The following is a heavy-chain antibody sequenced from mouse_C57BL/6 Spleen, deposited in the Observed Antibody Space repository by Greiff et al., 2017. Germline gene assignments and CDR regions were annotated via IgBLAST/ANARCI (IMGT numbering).Heavy chain of an antibody. CDR1: GFTFSDYG. V-gene: IGHV5-17*01. CDR3: ASGDGYYVFAY. CDR2: ISRGSSTI. Sequence: EVKLVASGGGLVKPGGSLKLSCAASGFTFSDYGMHWVRQAPEKGLEWVAYISRGSSTIYYADTVKGRFTISRDNAKNTLFLQMTSLRSEDTAMYYCASGDGYYVFAYWGQGTLVTVSA. J-gene: IGHJ3*01. D-gene: IGHD2-3*01.